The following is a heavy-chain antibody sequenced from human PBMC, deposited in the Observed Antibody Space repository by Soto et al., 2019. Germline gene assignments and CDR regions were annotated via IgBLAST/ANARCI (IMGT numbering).Heavy chain of an antibody. CDR3: ARATGPGAFDT. J-gene: IGHJ3*02. CDR1: GYSFINYY. Sequence: EASVKVSCKTSGYSFINYYMHWVRQAPGQGLEWMGVINPSDGGTSHAQKFQGRVTMNRDRSTSTVYMELSSLRSDDTAVFYCARATGPGAFDTWGQGTTVTVSS. CDR2: INPSDGGT. D-gene: IGHD3-10*01. V-gene: IGHV1-46*01.